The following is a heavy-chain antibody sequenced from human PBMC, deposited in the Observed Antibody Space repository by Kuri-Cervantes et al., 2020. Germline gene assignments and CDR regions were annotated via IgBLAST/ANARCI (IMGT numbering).Heavy chain of an antibody. CDR3: ASPLPYSSGWYFDAFDI. D-gene: IGHD6-19*01. CDR2: ISSRGETI. Sequence: GESLKIFCAASGVIFSDYSMNWVRQAPGKGLEWVSYISSRGETIRYADSVKGRFTISRDDAKNSLYLQMNSLRDEDTAVYYCASPLPYSSGWYFDAFDIWGQGTMVTVSS. CDR1: GVIFSDYS. V-gene: IGHV3-48*02. J-gene: IGHJ3*02.